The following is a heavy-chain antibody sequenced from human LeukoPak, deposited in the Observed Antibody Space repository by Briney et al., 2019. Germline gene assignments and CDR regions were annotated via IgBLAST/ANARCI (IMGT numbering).Heavy chain of an antibody. J-gene: IGHJ6*03. CDR1: GFSVSSNY. D-gene: IGHD5-12*01. CDR2: IYSGGST. V-gene: IGHV3-53*01. CDR3: AGTVATISYYYYYMDV. Sequence: GGSLRLSCAASGFSVSSNYMSWVRQAPGKGLEWVSGIYSGGSTYYADSVKGRFTISRDNSKNTLYLQMNSLRADDTAVYYCAGTVATISYYYYYMDVWGKGTTVTISS.